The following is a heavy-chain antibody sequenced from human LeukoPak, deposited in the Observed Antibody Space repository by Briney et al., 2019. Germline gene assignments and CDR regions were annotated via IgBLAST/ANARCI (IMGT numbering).Heavy chain of an antibody. CDR1: GFTFSSYS. D-gene: IGHD1-26*01. CDR2: ISSSSSTI. CDR3: ARDGGTYSRFFDY. J-gene: IGHJ4*02. V-gene: IGHV3-48*01. Sequence: QPGGSLRLSXAASGFTFSSYSMNWVGQAPGKGLEWVSYISSSSSTIYYADPVKGRFTISRDNAKNSLYLQMSSLRAEDTAVYYCARDGGTYSRFFDYWGQGTLVTVSS.